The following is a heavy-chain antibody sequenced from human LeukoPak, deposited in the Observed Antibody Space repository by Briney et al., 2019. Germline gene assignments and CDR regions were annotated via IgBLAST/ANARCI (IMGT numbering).Heavy chain of an antibody. J-gene: IGHJ6*04. CDR2: ISYDGSIK. Sequence: PGRSLRLSCAASGFTFSSYGMHWVRQAPGKGLEWVAVISYDGSIKYYADSVKGRFTISRDNSKNTLYLQMNSLRAEDTAVYYCAKDQPRNSYYYYGMDVWGKGTTVTVSS. V-gene: IGHV3-30*18. CDR1: GFTFSSYG. D-gene: IGHD1-7*01. CDR3: AKDQPRNSYYYYGMDV.